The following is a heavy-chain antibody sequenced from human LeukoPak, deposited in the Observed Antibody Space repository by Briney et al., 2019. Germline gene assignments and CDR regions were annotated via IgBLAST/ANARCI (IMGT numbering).Heavy chain of an antibody. CDR2: IYPDGST. J-gene: IGHJ4*02. CDR1: GGSISSDDYY. V-gene: IGHV4-61*02. D-gene: IGHD5-24*01. CDR3: ARGFDGYNFFDY. Sequence: TLSLTCTVSGGSISSDDYYWTWIRQPAGKGLEWIGRIYPDGSTTYNPSLKSRVTISLDTSKNQFSLTPSSVTAADTAVFYCARGFDGYNFFDYWGQGTLVTVSS.